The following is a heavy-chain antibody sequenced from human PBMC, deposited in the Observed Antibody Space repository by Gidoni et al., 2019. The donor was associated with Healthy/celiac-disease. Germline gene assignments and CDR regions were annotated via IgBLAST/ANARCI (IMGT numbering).Heavy chain of an antibody. Sequence: QLQLQESGPGLVKPSETLSITCTVSGGSISSSSYYWGWIRQPPGKGLEWIGSIYYSGSTYYNLSRKSRVTISVDTSKNQFSLKLSSVTAADTAVYYCARDLGIAAAGVWFDPWGQGTLVTVSS. D-gene: IGHD6-13*01. CDR2: IYYSGST. CDR1: GGSISSSSYY. V-gene: IGHV4-39*07. J-gene: IGHJ5*02. CDR3: ARDLGIAAAGVWFDP.